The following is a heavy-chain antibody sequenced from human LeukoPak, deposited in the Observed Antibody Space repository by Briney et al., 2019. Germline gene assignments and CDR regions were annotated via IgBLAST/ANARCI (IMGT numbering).Heavy chain of an antibody. D-gene: IGHD2-8*02. CDR1: GYTFTSYY. J-gene: IGHJ4*02. CDR3: ARGYPLVCNYFDY. CDR2: INPSDSIT. Sequence: ASVKVSCKASGYTFTSYYMHWVRQAPGQGLEWVGIINPSDSITTYAQKFQGRVTMTRDTSTSTVYMELSSLRSEDSAVYYCARGYPLVCNYFDYWGQGTLVTVSS. V-gene: IGHV1-46*01.